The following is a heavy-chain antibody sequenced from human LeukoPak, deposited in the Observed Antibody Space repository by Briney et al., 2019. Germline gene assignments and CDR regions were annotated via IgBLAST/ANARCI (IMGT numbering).Heavy chain of an antibody. CDR1: GGSISSYY. V-gene: IGHV4-59*01. Sequence: SETLSLTCTVSGGSISSYYWSWIRQPPGKGLEWVGYIYYSGSTNYSPSFKSRVTISVDTSKNQFSLKLSSVTAADTAVYYCARGAYTYGHPPSLDYWGQGTLVTVSS. CDR3: ARGAYTYGHPPSLDY. D-gene: IGHD5-18*01. CDR2: IYYSGST. J-gene: IGHJ4*02.